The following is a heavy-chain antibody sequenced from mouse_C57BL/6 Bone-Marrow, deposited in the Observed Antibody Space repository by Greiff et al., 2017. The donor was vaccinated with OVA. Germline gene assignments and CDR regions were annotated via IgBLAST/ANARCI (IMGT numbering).Heavy chain of an antibody. CDR1: GYTFTSYG. D-gene: IGHD2-3*01. J-gene: IGHJ2*01. CDR2: IYPRSGNT. Sequence: LVESGAELARPGASVKLSCKASGYTFTSYGISWVKQRTGQGLEWIGEIYPRSGNTYYNEKFKGKATLTADKSSSTAYMELRSLTSEDSSVYFCARSRLLRFDYWGQGTTLTVSS. V-gene: IGHV1-81*01. CDR3: ARSRLLRFDY.